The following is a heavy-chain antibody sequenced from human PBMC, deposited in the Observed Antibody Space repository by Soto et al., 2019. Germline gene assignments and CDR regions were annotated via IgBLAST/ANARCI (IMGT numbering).Heavy chain of an antibody. Sequence: EVQLVESGGGLVQPGGSLRLSCAASGFTFSNAWMNWVRQAPGKGLEWVGRIKSKTDGGTTDYAAPVKGRFTISRDDSKNTLYLQMNSLKTEDTAVYYCTTRDSGYDPRRNYYYGMDVWGQGTTVTVSS. D-gene: IGHD5-12*01. CDR1: GFTFSNAW. V-gene: IGHV3-15*07. CDR3: TTRDSGYDPRRNYYYGMDV. J-gene: IGHJ6*02. CDR2: IKSKTDGGTT.